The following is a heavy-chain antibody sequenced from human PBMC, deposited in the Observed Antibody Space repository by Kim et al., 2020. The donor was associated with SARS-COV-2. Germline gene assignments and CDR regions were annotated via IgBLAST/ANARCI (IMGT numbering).Heavy chain of an antibody. Sequence: SETLSLTCAVYGGSFSGYYWSWIRQPPGKGLEWIGEINHSGSTNYNPSLKSRVTISVDTSKNQFSLKLSSVTAADTAVYYCAREIHLGYCIGGSCSRKGYFQHWGQGTLVTVSS. CDR3: AREIHLGYCIGGSCSRKGYFQH. CDR2: INHSGST. V-gene: IGHV4-34*01. D-gene: IGHD2-15*01. J-gene: IGHJ1*01. CDR1: GGSFSGYY.